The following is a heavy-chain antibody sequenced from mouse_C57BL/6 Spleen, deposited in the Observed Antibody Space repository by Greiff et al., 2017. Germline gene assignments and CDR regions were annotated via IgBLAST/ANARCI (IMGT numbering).Heavy chain of an antibody. Sequence: EVKLQESGPGMVKPSQSLSLTCTVTGYSITSGYDWHWIRHFPGNKLEWMGYISYSGSTNYNPSLKSRISITHDTSKNHFFLKLNSVTTEDTATYYCARSLADGYSFDCWGQGTTLTVSS. CDR2: ISYSGST. V-gene: IGHV3-1*01. CDR1: GYSITSGYD. J-gene: IGHJ2*01. D-gene: IGHD2-3*01. CDR3: ARSLADGYSFDC.